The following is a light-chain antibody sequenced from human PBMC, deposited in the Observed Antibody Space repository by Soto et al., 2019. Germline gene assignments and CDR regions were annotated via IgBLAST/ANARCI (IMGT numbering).Light chain of an antibody. Sequence: QSALTQPASVSGSPGQSITISCTGNSSDVGGYNYVSWYQQHPGKAPKLRIYEVSNLPSGVSNRFSGSKSGNTASLTISGLQAEDEADYYCSSYTSSSTRVFGTGTKLTVL. CDR3: SSYTSSSTRV. CDR1: SSDVGGYNY. V-gene: IGLV2-14*01. CDR2: EVS. J-gene: IGLJ1*01.